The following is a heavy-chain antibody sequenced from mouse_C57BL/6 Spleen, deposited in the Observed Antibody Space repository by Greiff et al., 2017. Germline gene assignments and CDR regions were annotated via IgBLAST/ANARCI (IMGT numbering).Heavy chain of an antibody. J-gene: IGHJ3*01. CDR2: IDPETGGT. Sequence: QVQLQQSGAELVRPGASVTLSCKASGYTFTDYEMHWVKQTPVHGLEWIGAIDPETGGTAYNQKFKGKDILTADKSSSTAYMELRSLTSEDSAVYYCTRDYGSSPWFAYWGQGTLVTVSA. CDR3: TRDYGSSPWFAY. CDR1: GYTFTDYE. D-gene: IGHD1-1*01. V-gene: IGHV1-15*01.